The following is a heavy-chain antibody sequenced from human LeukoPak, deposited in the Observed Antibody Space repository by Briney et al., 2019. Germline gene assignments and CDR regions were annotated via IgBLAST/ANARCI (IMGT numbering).Heavy chain of an antibody. V-gene: IGHV3-53*01. CDR2: IYSGGST. J-gene: IGHJ4*02. CDR1: GFIVSSNY. Sequence: PGGSLRLSCAASGFIVSSNYMSWVRQAPGKGLEWVSVIYSGGSTYYADSVKGRFTISRDNSKNTLYLQMNSLRAEDTAVYYCATGNYYDSSGYPFGFDYWGQGTLVTVSS. D-gene: IGHD3-22*01. CDR3: ATGNYYDSSGYPFGFDY.